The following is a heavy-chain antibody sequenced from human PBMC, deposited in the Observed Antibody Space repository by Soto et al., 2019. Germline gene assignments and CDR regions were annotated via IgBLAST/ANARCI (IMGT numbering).Heavy chain of an antibody. CDR2: ISYDGSNK. J-gene: IGHJ6*03. Sequence: GGSLRLSCAASGFTFSSYGMHWVRQAPGKGLEWVAVISYDGSNKYYTDSVKGRFTISRDNSKNTLYLQMNSLRAEDTAVYYCAKDPARHDYYYYYMDVWGKGTTVTVSS. CDR1: GFTFSSYG. V-gene: IGHV3-30*18. CDR3: AKDPARHDYYYYYMDV.